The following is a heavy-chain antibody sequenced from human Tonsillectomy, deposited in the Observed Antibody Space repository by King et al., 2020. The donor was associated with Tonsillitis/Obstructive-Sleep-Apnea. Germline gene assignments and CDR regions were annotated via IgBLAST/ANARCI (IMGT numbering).Heavy chain of an antibody. V-gene: IGHV3-30*10. D-gene: IGHD4-11*01. CDR2: ISYDGRNK. Sequence: QLVESGGGVVQPGRSLRLSCAASGFTFSSYAMHWVRQAPGKALEWVALISYDGRNKFYTDSVKGRFTISRDNSKNTLYLQMSSLRADDTAVYSCARAGDYTRLTPNFDYWGQGTLVTVSS. CDR3: ARAGDYTRLTPNFDY. CDR1: GFTFSSYA. J-gene: IGHJ4*02.